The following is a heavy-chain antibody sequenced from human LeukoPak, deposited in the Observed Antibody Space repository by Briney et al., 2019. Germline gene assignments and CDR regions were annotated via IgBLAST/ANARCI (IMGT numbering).Heavy chain of an antibody. CDR3: ARLSGSGRFDY. CDR2: VSWNSGNI. Sequence: GRSLRLSCAASGFSFDDFAMHWVRQAPGKGLEWVSSVSWNSGNIDYADSVKGRFTISRDNAQNSLYLQMNSLRAEDTALYFCARLSGSGRFDYWGQGTLVTASS. V-gene: IGHV3-9*01. CDR1: GFSFDDFA. D-gene: IGHD5-12*01. J-gene: IGHJ4*02.